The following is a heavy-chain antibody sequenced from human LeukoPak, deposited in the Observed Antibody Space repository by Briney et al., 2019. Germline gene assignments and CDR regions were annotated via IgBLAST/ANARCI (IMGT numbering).Heavy chain of an antibody. CDR2: IFYSGST. J-gene: IGHJ4*02. D-gene: IGHD1-20*01. CDR3: ARTNWNYVDY. V-gene: IGHV4-31*03. Sequence: PSQTLSLTCSVSGGSISSRDYYWSWIRQHPGKGLEWIGYIFYSGSTYYNPSLKSRVTISVDTSKNQFSLKLSSVTAADTAVYYCARTNWNYVDYWGQGTLVTVSS. CDR1: GGSISSRDYY.